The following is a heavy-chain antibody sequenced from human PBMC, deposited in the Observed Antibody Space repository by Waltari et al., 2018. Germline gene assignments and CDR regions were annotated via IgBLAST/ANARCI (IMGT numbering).Heavy chain of an antibody. CDR2: IIPIFGTA. CDR3: ARDLSPPGGNYDFWSGFDY. Sequence: QVQLVQSGAEVKTPGSPVKVSCKAAGGTFSRYAISWVRPAPGQGLEWMGRIIPIFGTANYAKKFQGRVTITADESTSTAYMELSSLRSEDTAVYYCARDLSPPGGNYDFWSGFDYWGQGTLVTVSS. CDR1: GGTFSRYA. V-gene: IGHV1-69*15. J-gene: IGHJ4*02. D-gene: IGHD3-3*01.